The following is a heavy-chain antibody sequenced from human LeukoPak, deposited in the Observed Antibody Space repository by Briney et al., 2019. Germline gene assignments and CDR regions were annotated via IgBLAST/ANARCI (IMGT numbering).Heavy chain of an antibody. CDR3: ARDRYGDFEDY. J-gene: IGHJ4*02. V-gene: IGHV4-30-4*08. CDR2: ISYSRTP. CDR1: GASLNTVDYY. Sequence: SQTLALTCNVSGASLNTVDYYWAWIRQPPGKGLEWIGYISYSRTPYYNPSLNSRVTISLDTSKNQFSLKLNSVTAADTAMYYCARDRYGDFEDYWGQGTLVTVSS. D-gene: IGHD4-17*01.